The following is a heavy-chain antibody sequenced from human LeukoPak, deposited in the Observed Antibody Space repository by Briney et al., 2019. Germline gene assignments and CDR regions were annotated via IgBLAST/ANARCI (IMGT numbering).Heavy chain of an antibody. CDR1: GDSISRSTYY. V-gene: IGHV4-39*02. D-gene: IGHD5/OR15-5a*01. Sequence: ASETLSLTCTVSGDSISRSTYYWAWIRQPPGKGLEWIGSVYYGRSPYFNPSLESRATISVDTSKNHFSLKMSSVTAADTAVYYCATNPPATVSTIADPSWGQGTLVTVSS. CDR3: ATNPPATVSTIADPS. CDR2: VYYGRSP. J-gene: IGHJ4*02.